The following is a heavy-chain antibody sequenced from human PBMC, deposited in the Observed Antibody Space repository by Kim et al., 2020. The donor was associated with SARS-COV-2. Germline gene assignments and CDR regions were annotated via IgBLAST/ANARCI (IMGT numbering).Heavy chain of an antibody. Sequence: SRVTISVDTSKNQFSLKLSSVTAADTAVYYCARGCGGDCYSTYYYYGMDVWGQGTTVTVSS. D-gene: IGHD2-21*02. CDR3: ARGCGGDCYSTYYYYGMDV. J-gene: IGHJ6*02. V-gene: IGHV4-59*09.